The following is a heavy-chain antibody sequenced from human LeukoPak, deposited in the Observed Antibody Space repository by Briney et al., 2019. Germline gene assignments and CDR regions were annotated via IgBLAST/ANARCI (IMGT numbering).Heavy chain of an antibody. CDR1: GGTFSSYA. CDR3: AKYSNYIMKHNWFDP. CDR2: IIPIFGTA. Sequence: SVKVSCKASGGTFSSYAVSWVRQAPGQGLEWMGGIIPIFGTANYAQKFQGRVTITTDESTSTAYMELSSLRSEDTAVYYCAKYSNYIMKHNWFDPWGQGTLVTVSS. V-gene: IGHV1-69*05. J-gene: IGHJ5*02. D-gene: IGHD4-11*01.